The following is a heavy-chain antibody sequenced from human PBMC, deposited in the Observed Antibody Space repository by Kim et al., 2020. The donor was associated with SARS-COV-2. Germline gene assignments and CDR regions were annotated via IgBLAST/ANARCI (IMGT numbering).Heavy chain of an antibody. CDR1: GYTFTSYG. J-gene: IGHJ4*02. Sequence: ASVKVSCKASGYTFTSYGISWVRQAPGQGLEWMGWISAYNGNTNYAQKLQGRVTMTTDTSTSTAYMELRSLRSDDTAVYYCARVFLALVDSSGYLDYWGQGTLVTVSS. CDR2: ISAYNGNT. V-gene: IGHV1-18*01. D-gene: IGHD3-22*01. CDR3: ARVFLALVDSSGYLDY.